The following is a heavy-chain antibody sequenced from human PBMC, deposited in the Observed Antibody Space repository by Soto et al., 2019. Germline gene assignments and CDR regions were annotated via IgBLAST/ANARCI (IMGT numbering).Heavy chain of an antibody. CDR3: AKDWEFDWPNYYFDY. D-gene: IGHD3-9*01. J-gene: IGHJ4*02. CDR2: ISGDGSST. Sequence: PGGSLRLSCAASGFTFSIYAMSWVRHAPGKGLEWVSAISGDGSSTYFADSGKGRFTISRDNSKNTLYLQMNSLRAEDTAVYYCAKDWEFDWPNYYFDYWGQGTLVTVSS. V-gene: IGHV3-23*01. CDR1: GFTFSIYA.